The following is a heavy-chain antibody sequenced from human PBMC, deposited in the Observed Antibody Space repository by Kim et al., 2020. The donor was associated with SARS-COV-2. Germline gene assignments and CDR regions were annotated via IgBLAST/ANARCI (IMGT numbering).Heavy chain of an antibody. CDR1: GFTFSDYA. CDR3: AGSPGHSYGPG. CDR2: ISDSGVGT. D-gene: IGHD5-18*01. J-gene: IGHJ4*02. Sequence: GGSLRLSCAASGFTFSDYAMTWVRQVPGKGLEWVSVISDSGVGTYYVDSVKGRFTISRDNSKSTMYLQMSSLRAEDTAIYYCAGSPGHSYGPGWGQGTLVTVSS. V-gene: IGHV3-23*01.